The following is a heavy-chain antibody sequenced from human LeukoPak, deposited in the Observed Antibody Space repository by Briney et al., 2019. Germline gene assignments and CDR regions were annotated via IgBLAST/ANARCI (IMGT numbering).Heavy chain of an antibody. CDR3: ARTYNIRYFDT. CDR2: ISSGSSST. V-gene: IGHV3-48*03. D-gene: IGHD3-9*01. CDR1: GFTFSSYE. J-gene: IGHJ4*02. Sequence: GGSLRLSCAASGFTFSSYEMNWVRQAPGKGLEWVSYISSGSSSTFYADSVKGRFTISRDNAKNSLYLQMNSLRVEDTAVYYCARTYNIRYFDTWGQGTLVTVSS.